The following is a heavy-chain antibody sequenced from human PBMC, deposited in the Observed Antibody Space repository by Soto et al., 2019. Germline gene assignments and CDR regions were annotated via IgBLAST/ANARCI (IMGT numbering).Heavy chain of an antibody. CDR3: ARHYDILTGYPYNWFDA. J-gene: IGHJ5*02. CDR2: IYYSGST. CDR1: GGSISSYY. V-gene: IGHV4-59*08. Sequence: SETLSLTCTVSGGSISSYYWSWIRQPPGKGLEWIGYIYYSGSTNYNPSLKSRVTISVDTSKNQFSLKLSSVTAADTAVYYCARHYDILTGYPYNWFDAWGQGTLVTVSS. D-gene: IGHD3-9*01.